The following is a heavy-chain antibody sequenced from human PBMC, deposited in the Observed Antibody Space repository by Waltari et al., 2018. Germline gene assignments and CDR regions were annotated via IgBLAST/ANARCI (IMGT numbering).Heavy chain of an antibody. D-gene: IGHD6-25*01. J-gene: IGHJ4*02. CDR2: VTSAGNS. CDR3: VREAYLAAGFDF. Sequence: EVQLVETGGGFIQPGGSLRVSCAASGFVVSGNFMHWVRQAPGKGREWGSLVTSAGNSFYADAVKGRFTIARDTSKNTLYLQMNSLRVEDTAMYYCVREAYLAAGFDFWGQGTPVTVSS. V-gene: IGHV3-53*02. CDR1: GFVVSGNF.